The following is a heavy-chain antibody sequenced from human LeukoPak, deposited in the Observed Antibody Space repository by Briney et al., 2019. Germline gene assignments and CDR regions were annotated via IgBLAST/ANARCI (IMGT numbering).Heavy chain of an antibody. D-gene: IGHD3-22*01. Sequence: GGSLRLSCAASGFTFSSYWMSWVRLAPGKGLEWVSFIYSGGNTYYADSVKGRFTICRDNSKNTVHLQMNSLRAEDTAMYYCARRAGDYSHPYDYWGQGTLVTVSS. CDR2: IYSGGNT. J-gene: IGHJ4*02. CDR3: ARRAGDYSHPYDY. CDR1: GFTFSSYW. V-gene: IGHV3-53*01.